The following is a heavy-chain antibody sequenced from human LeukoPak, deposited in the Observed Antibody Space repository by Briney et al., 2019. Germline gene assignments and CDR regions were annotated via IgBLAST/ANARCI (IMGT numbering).Heavy chain of an antibody. CDR3: ARDPSISRGIYYYYYGMDV. Sequence: GGSLGLSCAASGFTFSSYGMHWVRQAPGKGLEWVAVIWYDGSNKYYADSVKGRFTISRDNSKNTLYLQMNSLRAEDTAVYYCARDPSISRGIYYYYYGMDVWGQGTTVTVSS. V-gene: IGHV3-33*01. CDR2: IWYDGSNK. CDR1: GFTFSSYG. D-gene: IGHD3-3*02. J-gene: IGHJ6*02.